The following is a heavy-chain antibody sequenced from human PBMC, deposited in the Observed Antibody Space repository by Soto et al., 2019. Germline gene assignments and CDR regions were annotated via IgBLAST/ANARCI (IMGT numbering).Heavy chain of an antibody. CDR1: GFTFSSYS. CDR3: ARGENYLQGWELLDAFDI. CDR2: ISSSSSYI. J-gene: IGHJ3*02. V-gene: IGHV3-21*01. Sequence: GGSLRLSCAASGFTFSSYSMNWVRQAPGKGLEWVSSISSSSSYIYYADSVKGRFTISRDNAKNSLYLQMNSLRAEDTAVYCCARGENYLQGWELLDAFDIWGQGTMVTVSS. D-gene: IGHD1-26*01.